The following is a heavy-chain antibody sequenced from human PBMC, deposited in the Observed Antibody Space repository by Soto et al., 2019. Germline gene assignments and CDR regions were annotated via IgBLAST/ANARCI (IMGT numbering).Heavy chain of an antibody. V-gene: IGHV3-33*01. CDR1: GFTFSSYG. CDR2: IWYDGSNK. J-gene: IGHJ6*02. CDR3: ARSNLGDCISTSCYAGYYYGMDV. Sequence: QVQLVESGGGVVQPGRSLRLSCAASGFTFSSYGMHWVRQAPGKGLEWVAVIWYDGSNKYYADSVKGRFTISRDNSKNTLYLQMNSLRAEDTAVYYCARSNLGDCISTSCYAGYYYGMDVWGQGTTVTVSS. D-gene: IGHD2-2*01.